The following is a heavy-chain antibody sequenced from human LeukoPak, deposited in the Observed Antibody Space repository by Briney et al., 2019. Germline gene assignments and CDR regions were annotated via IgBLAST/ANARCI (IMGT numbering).Heavy chain of an antibody. D-gene: IGHD3-22*01. Sequence: SETLSLTCTVSGDSISSYYWSWIRQPPGKGLEWIGYIYYSGSTNYNPSLKSRVTISLDTSKNQFSLRLSSVTAADTAVYYCARDSGYYDSSGYKNYFDYWGQGTLVTVSS. V-gene: IGHV4-59*12. CDR3: ARDSGYYDSSGYKNYFDY. CDR1: GDSISSYY. J-gene: IGHJ4*02. CDR2: IYYSGST.